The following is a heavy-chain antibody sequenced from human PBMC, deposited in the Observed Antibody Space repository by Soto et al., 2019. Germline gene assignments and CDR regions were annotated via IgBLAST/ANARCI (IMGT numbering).Heavy chain of an antibody. Sequence: EVQLVESGGDLVQRGGSLRLSCAASGFPFSSYWMHWVRHTPGKGLDWVARISGDGVTTYYAASVTGRFTVSRDNAKNTLSLQICGLRAEDTAVYYCAREYYWLFTRYYTDYWGQGTLVSVSS. D-gene: IGHD3-10*01. V-gene: IGHV3-74*01. CDR3: AREYYWLFTRYYTDY. CDR1: GFPFSSYW. J-gene: IGHJ4*02. CDR2: ISGDGVTT.